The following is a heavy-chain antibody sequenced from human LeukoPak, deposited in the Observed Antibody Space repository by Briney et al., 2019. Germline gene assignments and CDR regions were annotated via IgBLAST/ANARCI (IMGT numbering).Heavy chain of an antibody. Sequence: GGSLRLSCAASELTFSGYWMNWVRQAPGKGLQWVGNIRQDGGQTHYSDSVKGRFTISRDNAKNSLYLQMNSLRAEDTAVYYCAREKYYDSDYWGQGTLVTVSS. CDR3: AREKYYDSDY. CDR1: ELTFSGYW. D-gene: IGHD3-22*01. CDR2: IRQDGGQT. V-gene: IGHV3-7*01. J-gene: IGHJ4*02.